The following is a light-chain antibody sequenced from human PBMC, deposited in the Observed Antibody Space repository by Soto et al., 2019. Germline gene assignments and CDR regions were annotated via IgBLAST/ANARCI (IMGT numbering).Light chain of an antibody. Sequence: QAVVTQPPSVSAAPGQKVTISCSGSSSNIGNNYVSWYQQLPGTAPKLLIYANNKRPSGIPDRFSGSKSGTSATLGITGLQTGDEADYYCGTWDSSLSAVVFGGGTKVTVL. CDR1: SSNIGNNY. J-gene: IGLJ2*01. CDR3: GTWDSSLSAVV. CDR2: ANN. V-gene: IGLV1-51*01.